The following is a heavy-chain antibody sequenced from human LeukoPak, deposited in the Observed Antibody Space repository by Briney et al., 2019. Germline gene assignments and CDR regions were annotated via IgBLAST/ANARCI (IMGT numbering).Heavy chain of an antibody. V-gene: IGHV4-59*01. Sequence: SETLSLTCTVSGGSISSYYWSWIRQSPGKGLEWIGYIYYSGSTNYNPSLKSRVTISVDTSKNQFSLKLSSVTAADTAVYYCARGQGYPRYNWNYYDYWGQGTLVTVSS. CDR2: IYYSGST. CDR3: ARGQGYPRYNWNYYDY. D-gene: IGHD1-20*01. J-gene: IGHJ4*02. CDR1: GGSISSYY.